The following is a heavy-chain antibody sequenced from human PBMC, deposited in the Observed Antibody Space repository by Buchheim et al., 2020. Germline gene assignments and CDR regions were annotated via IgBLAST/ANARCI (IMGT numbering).Heavy chain of an antibody. V-gene: IGHV3-23*01. CDR1: GFTFSSYA. D-gene: IGHD6-6*01. CDR3: AKEYSSSSPLYYCYYMDV. CDR2: ISGSGGST. Sequence: EVQLLEFGGGLVQPGGSLRLSCAASGFTFSSYAMSWVRQAPGKGLEWVSAISGSGGSTYYADSVKGRFTIPRDNSKNTLYLQINSLRAEDTAVYYCAKEYSSSSPLYYCYYMDVWGKGTT. J-gene: IGHJ6*03.